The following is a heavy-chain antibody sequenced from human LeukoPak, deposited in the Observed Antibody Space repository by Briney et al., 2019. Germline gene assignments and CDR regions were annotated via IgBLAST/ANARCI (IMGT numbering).Heavy chain of an antibody. CDR1: GFTFSSYW. J-gene: IGHJ4*02. CDR3: AREKPFYDSSGYYYPIAFDY. V-gene: IGHV3-20*04. Sequence: GGSLRLSCAASGFTFSSYWMHWVRQAPGKGLEWVSGINWNGGSTGYADSVKGRFTIARDNAKNSLYLQMNSLRAEGTALYYCAREKPFYDSSGYYYPIAFDYWGQGTLVTVSS. CDR2: INWNGGST. D-gene: IGHD3-22*01.